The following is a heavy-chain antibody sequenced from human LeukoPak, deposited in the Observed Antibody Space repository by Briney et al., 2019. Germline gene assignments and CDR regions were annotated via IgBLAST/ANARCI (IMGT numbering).Heavy chain of an antibody. Sequence: GASVKVSCKASGYTFTSYYMHWVRQAPGQGLEWLGIISPSGGSTSYAQKFQGRVTMTRETSTSTVYMELSSLRSEDTAVYYCARGGGITIFGVVIMREYFQHWGQGTLVTVSS. CDR2: ISPSGGST. V-gene: IGHV1-46*03. CDR1: GYTFTSYY. CDR3: ARGGGITIFGVVIMREYFQH. D-gene: IGHD3-3*01. J-gene: IGHJ1*01.